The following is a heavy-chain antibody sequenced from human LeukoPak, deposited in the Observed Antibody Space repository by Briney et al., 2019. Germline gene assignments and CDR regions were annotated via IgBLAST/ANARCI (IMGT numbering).Heavy chain of an antibody. J-gene: IGHJ4*02. V-gene: IGHV3-30*02. CDR1: GFAFSSYG. CDR2: IRYDGSNK. CDR3: AKAYYRPSLYNYYDSSGKNYFDY. D-gene: IGHD3-22*01. Sequence: GGSLRLSCAASGFAFSSYGMHWVRQAPGKGLEWVAFIRYDGSNKYYADSVKGRFTISRDNSKNTLHLQMNSLRAEDTAVYYCAKAYYRPSLYNYYDSSGKNYFDYWGQGTLVTVSS.